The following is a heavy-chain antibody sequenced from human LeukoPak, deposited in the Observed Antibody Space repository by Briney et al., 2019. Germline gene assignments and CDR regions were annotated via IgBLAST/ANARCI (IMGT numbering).Heavy chain of an antibody. CDR2: IYSSGST. V-gene: IGHV4-39*07. Sequence: SETLSLTCSVSGASISSGSHYWGWIRQPPGKTLEWIGSIYSSGSTYYNPSLKSRVIIIIDTPKNQFSLTLSSVTAADTAVYYCARSDGYGLVGIWGQGTMVTVSS. J-gene: IGHJ3*02. D-gene: IGHD3-10*01. CDR1: GASISSGSHY. CDR3: ARSDGYGLVGI.